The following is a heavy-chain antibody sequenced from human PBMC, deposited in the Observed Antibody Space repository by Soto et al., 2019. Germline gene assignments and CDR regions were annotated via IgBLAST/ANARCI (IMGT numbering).Heavy chain of an antibody. V-gene: IGHV4-30-4*01. D-gene: IGHD3-10*01. CDR1: GGSINSGSYY. J-gene: IGHJ4*02. CDR2: ISHSGNT. Sequence: QVQLQESGPGLVKPSQTLSLTCTVSGGSINSGSYYWSWIRQPPGRGLEWIAYISHSGNTYYNSSLKSRLNISVDTSKNQFSLNLSSVTAADTAVYYCARSYRGLGNFDSWGQGTLVTVSS. CDR3: ARSYRGLGNFDS.